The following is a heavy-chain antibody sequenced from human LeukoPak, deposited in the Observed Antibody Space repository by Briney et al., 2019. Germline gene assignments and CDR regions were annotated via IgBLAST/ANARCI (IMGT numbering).Heavy chain of an antibody. Sequence: PGGSLRLSCAASGFIFSSYEMNWVRQAPGKGLEWVSYISSSGTTIYYADSVKGRFTISRDNAKNSLYLQMNSLRAEDTAVYYCARDWMSSFDPWGQGTLVTVSS. J-gene: IGHJ5*02. CDR2: ISSSGTTI. V-gene: IGHV3-48*03. D-gene: IGHD2-2*03. CDR3: ARDWMSSFDP. CDR1: GFIFSSYE.